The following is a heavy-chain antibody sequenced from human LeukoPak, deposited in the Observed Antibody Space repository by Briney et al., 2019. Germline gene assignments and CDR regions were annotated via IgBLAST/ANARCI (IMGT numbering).Heavy chain of an antibody. J-gene: IGHJ4*02. V-gene: IGHV3-7*01. Sequence: PGGSLRLPCEASGFTFSSYWMTWVRQAPGKGLEWVANIKEDGSEKYYVDSVKGRFTISRDNARNSLYLQVNSLRAEDTALYYCARGMVYDDWGQGTLVTVSS. CDR3: ARGMVYDD. D-gene: IGHD5/OR15-5a*01. CDR2: IKEDGSEK. CDR1: GFTFSSYW.